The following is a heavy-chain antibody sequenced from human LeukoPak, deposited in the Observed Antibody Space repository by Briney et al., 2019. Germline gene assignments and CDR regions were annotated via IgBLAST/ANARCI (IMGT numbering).Heavy chain of an antibody. CDR3: AKDLGYSSFPLNWFDP. V-gene: IGHV3-23*01. J-gene: IGHJ5*02. CDR1: GFTFSSYP. D-gene: IGHD6-6*01. CDR2: ISGSGGST. Sequence: GGSLRLSCAASGFTFSSYPMSWVRQAPGKGLEWVSAISGSGGSTYYADSVKGRFTISRDNSKNTLYLQMNSLRAEDTAVYYCAKDLGYSSFPLNWFDPWGQGTLVTVSS.